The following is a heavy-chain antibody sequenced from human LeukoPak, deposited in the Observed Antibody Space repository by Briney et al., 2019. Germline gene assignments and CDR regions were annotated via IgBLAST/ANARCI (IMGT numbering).Heavy chain of an antibody. CDR3: ARDYSSSWLRFFDY. CDR1: GFTVSSNY. CDR2: MWFDGSNI. Sequence: GGSLRLSCAASGFTVSSNYMSRVRQAPGKGLEWVAVMWFDGSNIYYADSVKGRFTISRDNSKNTLYLQMDSLRAEDTAVYYCARDYSSSWLRFFDYWGQGTLVTVSS. D-gene: IGHD6-6*01. J-gene: IGHJ4*02. V-gene: IGHV3-33*08.